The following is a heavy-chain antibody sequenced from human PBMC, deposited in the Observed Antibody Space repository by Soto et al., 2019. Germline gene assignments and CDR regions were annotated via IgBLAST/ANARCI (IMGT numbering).Heavy chain of an antibody. J-gene: IGHJ4*02. D-gene: IGHD2-21*02. CDR1: GGSISSGDYY. CDR2: IYYSGST. V-gene: IGHV4-30-4*01. Sequence: QVQLQESGPGLVKPSQTLSLTCTVSGGSISSGDYYWSWIRQPPGKGLEWIGYIYYSGSTYYNPFLKSRVTISVDTSKNQLSLKLSSVTAADTAVYYCARAWRLGGDLDYWGQGTLVTVSS. CDR3: ARAWRLGGDLDY.